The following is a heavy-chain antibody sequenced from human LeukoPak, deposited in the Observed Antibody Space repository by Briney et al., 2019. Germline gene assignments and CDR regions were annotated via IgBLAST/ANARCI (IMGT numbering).Heavy chain of an antibody. D-gene: IGHD1-26*01. CDR1: GFTFDDYA. V-gene: IGHV3-9*01. CDR3: AKDYQSVGATIDY. Sequence: PGGSLRLSCAASGFTFDDYAMHWVRQAPGKGLEWVSGISWNSGSIGYADSVKGRFTISRDNAKNSLYLQMNSLRAEDTALYYCAKDYQSVGATIDYWGQGTLVTVSS. CDR2: ISWNSGSI. J-gene: IGHJ4*02.